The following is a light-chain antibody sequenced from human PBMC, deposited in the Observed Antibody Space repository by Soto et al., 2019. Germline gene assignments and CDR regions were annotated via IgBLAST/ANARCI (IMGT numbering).Light chain of an antibody. CDR3: LQDYYYPLT. CDR2: AAS. V-gene: IGKV1-6*01. Sequence: AIQMTQSPSSLSASVGDRVTITCRASQGIGNDLGWYQQKPGKAPKLLVYAASTLQTGVPSRFSGSGSGTDFTLTIRSLQPEDFATYYCLQDYYYPLTFGRGTKVEIK. J-gene: IGKJ1*01. CDR1: QGIGND.